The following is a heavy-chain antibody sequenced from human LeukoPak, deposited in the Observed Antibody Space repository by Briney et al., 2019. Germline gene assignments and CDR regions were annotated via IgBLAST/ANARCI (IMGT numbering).Heavy chain of an antibody. D-gene: IGHD3-3*01. CDR2: INPSGGST. V-gene: IGHV1-46*01. CDR3: ARDARDRYYDFWSAANWFDP. J-gene: IGHJ5*02. CDR1: GYTFTSYY. Sequence: ASVKVSCKASGYTFTSYYMHWVRQAPGQGLEWMGIINPSGGSTSYAQKFQGRVTMTRDTSTSTVYMELSSLRSEDTAVYYCARDARDRYYDFWSAANWFDPWGQGTLVTVSS.